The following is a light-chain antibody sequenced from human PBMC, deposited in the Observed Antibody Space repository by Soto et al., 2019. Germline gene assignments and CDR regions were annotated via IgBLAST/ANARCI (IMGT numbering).Light chain of an antibody. CDR3: QMRSNWPA. Sequence: EMVLTQSPAILSLSPGERATLSCRASQSIGSSLAWYQQKPGQAPRLLIYDASTRATGIPDRFSGSGSGTDFTLAISSLEPEDFAVDYCQMRSNWPAFGGGTKVEIK. V-gene: IGKV3-11*01. CDR2: DAS. J-gene: IGKJ4*01. CDR1: QSIGSS.